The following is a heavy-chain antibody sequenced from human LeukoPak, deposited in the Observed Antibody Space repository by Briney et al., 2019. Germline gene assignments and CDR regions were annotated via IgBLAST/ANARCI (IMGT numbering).Heavy chain of an antibody. CDR2: INQDGSEK. Sequence: GGALRLSCAASGFTFSNYWMSWVRQAPGKGVEWVANINQDGSEKFYVDSLKGRFTISRDNAKNSLYLQMNSLRAEDTAVYYCARDKRGAFDIWGQGTMVTVSS. V-gene: IGHV3-7*01. CDR3: ARDKRGAFDI. J-gene: IGHJ3*02. CDR1: GFTFSNYW.